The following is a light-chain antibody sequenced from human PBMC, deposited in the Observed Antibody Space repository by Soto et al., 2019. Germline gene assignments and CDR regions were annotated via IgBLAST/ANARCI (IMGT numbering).Light chain of an antibody. J-gene: IGKJ2*01. Sequence: EIVLTQSPGTLSLSPGERATLSCRASQSVSSSYLAWYQQKPGQAPRLLIYGASSRATGIPDRFSGSGSGTDFTLTISRLEPEDFAVYYCQQYGSDRWRQVWYTFGQGTKLEIK. CDR2: GAS. CDR3: QQYGSDRWRQVWYT. V-gene: IGKV3-20*01. CDR1: QSVSSSY.